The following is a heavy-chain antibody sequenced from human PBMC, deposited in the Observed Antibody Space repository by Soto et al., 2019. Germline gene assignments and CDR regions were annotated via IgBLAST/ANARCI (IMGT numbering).Heavy chain of an antibody. Sequence: SETLSLTCAVSGGSISSGGYSWSWIRQPPGKGLEWIGYIYHSGSTYYNPSLKSRVTISVDRSKNQFSLKLSSVTAADTAVYYCDRARIPAAGTRYFDYWGQGTLVTVSS. CDR2: IYHSGST. J-gene: IGHJ4*02. D-gene: IGHD6-13*01. CDR3: DRARIPAAGTRYFDY. CDR1: GGSISSGGYS. V-gene: IGHV4-30-2*01.